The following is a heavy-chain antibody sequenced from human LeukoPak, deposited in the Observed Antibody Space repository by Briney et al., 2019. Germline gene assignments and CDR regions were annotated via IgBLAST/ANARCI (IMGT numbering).Heavy chain of an antibody. Sequence: GGSLRLSCAASGFTFSGYGMHWVRQAPGKGLEWVAVISYDGSNKYYADSVKGRFTISRDNSKNTLYLQMNSLRAEDTAVYYCAKDIVVVVAASPLYGMDVWGQGTTVTVSS. CDR1: GFTFSGYG. CDR3: AKDIVVVVAASPLYGMDV. V-gene: IGHV3-30*18. CDR2: ISYDGSNK. D-gene: IGHD2-15*01. J-gene: IGHJ6*02.